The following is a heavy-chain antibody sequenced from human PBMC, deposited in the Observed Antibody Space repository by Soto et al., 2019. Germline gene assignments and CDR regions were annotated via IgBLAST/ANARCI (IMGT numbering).Heavy chain of an antibody. CDR1: GGSLNSGGYY. V-gene: IGHV4-31*11. CDR2: MYYSGSP. D-gene: IGHD4-17*01. Sequence: QVQLQESGPGLVKPSQTLSLTCAVSGGSLNSGGYYWSWIRQRPGKGLEWIGYMYYSGSPYYNPSLRSRLTMSVDTSKNHFSLKLSSVTAADTAVYYCARGNYGDPYDFDYWGQGIPVTVSS. CDR3: ARGNYGDPYDFDY. J-gene: IGHJ4*02.